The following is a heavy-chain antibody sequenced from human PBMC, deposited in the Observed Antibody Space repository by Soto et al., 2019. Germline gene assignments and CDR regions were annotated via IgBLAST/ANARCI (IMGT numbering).Heavy chain of an antibody. J-gene: IGHJ4*02. D-gene: IGHD2-2*01. CDR1: GASIINYY. V-gene: IGHV4-59*01. CDR2: VSNTATT. CDR3: AKDGGPVYCNSPGCSAKHFDY. Sequence: LPEPLSLTSTVSGASIINYYSAWIRQSPGGGLDSIGYVSNTATTTYNPSLKNRVTISVDASKSQFYLKLRSVTAADTAVYYCAKDGGPVYCNSPGCSAKHFDYWGQGTLVTVSS.